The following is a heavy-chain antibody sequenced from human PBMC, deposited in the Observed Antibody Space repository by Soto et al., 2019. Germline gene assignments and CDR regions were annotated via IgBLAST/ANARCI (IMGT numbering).Heavy chain of an antibody. V-gene: IGHV4-59*01. Sequence: QVQLQESGPGLVKPSETLALTCTVSGGSLSSYYWSWLRQPPGKGLEWIGYIYYRGSTNYTPSLNSGVTISVSTSKNQFSLKMSFVTAADTAVYYCARRYGGHFDYWGQGTMVTVSS. J-gene: IGHJ4*02. CDR3: ARRYGGHFDY. CDR2: IYYRGST. D-gene: IGHD3-16*01. CDR1: GGSLSSYY.